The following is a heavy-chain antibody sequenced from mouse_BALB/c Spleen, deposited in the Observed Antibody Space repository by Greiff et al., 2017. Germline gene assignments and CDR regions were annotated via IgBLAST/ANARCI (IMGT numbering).Heavy chain of an antibody. V-gene: IGHV1-14*01. CDR2: INPYNDGT. CDR1: GYTFTSYV. D-gene: IGHD1-1*01. CDR3: ARGGLVITTVVRPMDY. J-gene: IGHJ4*01. Sequence: EVQLQQSGPELVKPGASVKMSCKASGYTFTSYVMHWVKQKPGQGLEWIGYINPYNDGTKYNEKFKGKATLTSDKSSSTAYMELSSLTSEDSAVYYCARGGLVITTVVRPMDYWGQGTSVTVSS.